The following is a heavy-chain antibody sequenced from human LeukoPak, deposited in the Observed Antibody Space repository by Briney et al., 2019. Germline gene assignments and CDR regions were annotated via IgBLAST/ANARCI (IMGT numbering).Heavy chain of an antibody. CDR3: AKDTGGSEFQFSSYWSHAGYFKY. Sequence: SVKVSCKASGYTFTGYYMHWVRQAPGQGLEWMGGIIPIFGTANYAQKFQGRVTITADESTSTAYMELSSLRSEDTAVYYCAKDTGGSEFQFSSYWSHAGYFKYWGQGTLVTVSS. D-gene: IGHD6-19*01. CDR1: GYTFTGYY. V-gene: IGHV1-69*13. J-gene: IGHJ4*02. CDR2: IIPIFGTA.